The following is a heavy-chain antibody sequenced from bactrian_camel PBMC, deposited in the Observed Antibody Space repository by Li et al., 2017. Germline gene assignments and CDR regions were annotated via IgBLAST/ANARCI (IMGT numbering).Heavy chain of an antibody. CDR1: FTYGTNC. Sequence: HVQLVESGGGSVQAGGSLKLSCAASFTYGTNCMGWFRQVPGKEREGVAVISTHDGSTYYADSVKGRFTVSEDNAKKMLYLQMDNVRPDDTAIYYCAADTLFVGPGYRGTWSGCDFGHWGQGTQVTVS. CDR2: ISTHDGST. D-gene: IGHD5*01. CDR3: AADTLFVGPGYRGTWSGCDFGH. J-gene: IGHJ6*01. V-gene: IGHV3S1*01.